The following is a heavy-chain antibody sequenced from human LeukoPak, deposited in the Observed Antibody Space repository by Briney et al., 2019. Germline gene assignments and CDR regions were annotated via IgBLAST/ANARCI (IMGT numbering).Heavy chain of an antibody. CDR1: GYALTGHY. CDR3: AREYSSSLFDY. D-gene: IGHD6-13*01. Sequence: ASVKVSCKASGYALTGHYVHWVRQAPGQGLEWMGWINGNTGDTNYAQRFQGRVTMIRETSISTMYMELSRLRSDDTAVYCCAREYSSSLFDYWGQGTLVTVSS. CDR2: INGNTGDT. V-gene: IGHV1-2*02. J-gene: IGHJ4*02.